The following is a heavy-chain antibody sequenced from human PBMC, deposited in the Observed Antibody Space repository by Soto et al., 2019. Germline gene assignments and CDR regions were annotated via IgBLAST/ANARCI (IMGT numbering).Heavy chain of an antibody. CDR2: INHSGST. D-gene: IGHD1-26*01. V-gene: IGHV4-31*03. CDR1: GGSISSGFYY. J-gene: IGHJ3*02. Sequence: SETLSLTCTVSGGSISSGFYYWSWIRQHPGKGLEWIGYINHSGSTNYNPSLKSRVTISVDTSKNQFSLKLSSLTAADTAVYYCARRGHRRCLDAFDIWGQGTMVTVSS. CDR3: ARRGHRRCLDAFDI.